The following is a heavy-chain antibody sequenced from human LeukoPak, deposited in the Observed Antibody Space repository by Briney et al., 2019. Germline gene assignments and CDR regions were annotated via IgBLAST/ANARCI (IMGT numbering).Heavy chain of an antibody. D-gene: IGHD2-2*01. Sequence: GGSLRLSCAASGFTFSDYYMSWIRQAPGKGLEWVSYISSSGSTIYYADSVKGRFTISRDNAKNSLYLQMNSLRAEDTAVYYCARAVDNYYYYYMDVWGKGTTVTVSS. V-gene: IGHV3-11*04. CDR2: ISSSGSTI. CDR3: ARAVDNYYYYYMDV. J-gene: IGHJ6*03. CDR1: GFTFSDYY.